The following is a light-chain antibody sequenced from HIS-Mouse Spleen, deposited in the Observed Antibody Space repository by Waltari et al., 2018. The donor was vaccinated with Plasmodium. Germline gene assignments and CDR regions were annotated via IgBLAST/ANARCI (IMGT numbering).Light chain of an antibody. J-gene: IGLJ3*02. Sequence: SYELTQPPSVSVSPGQTARITCSGDALPKKYAYWYQQKSGQAPLLVIYEDSKRPSGILERFSGSSSGTMATLTISGAQVEDEADYYCYSTDSSGNHRVFGGGTKLTVL. CDR3: YSTDSSGNHRV. CDR1: ALPKKY. CDR2: EDS. V-gene: IGLV3-10*01.